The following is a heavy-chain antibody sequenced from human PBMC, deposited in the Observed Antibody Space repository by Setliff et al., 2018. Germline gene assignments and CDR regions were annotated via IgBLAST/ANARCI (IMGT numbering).Heavy chain of an antibody. CDR3: ARFLNPRDGYQNSPGFDF. D-gene: IGHD5-12*01. V-gene: IGHV4-61*09. Sequence: NPSETLSLTCTVSGGSISSGNYYWSWIRQPAGKGLEWIGHIQTSGSTNQNPSLKSRVTISVDTSKNQFSLKMSSMTAADTAVYYCARFLNPRDGYQNSPGFDFWGQGTLVTVSS. CDR2: IQTSGST. CDR1: GGSISSGNYY. J-gene: IGHJ4*02.